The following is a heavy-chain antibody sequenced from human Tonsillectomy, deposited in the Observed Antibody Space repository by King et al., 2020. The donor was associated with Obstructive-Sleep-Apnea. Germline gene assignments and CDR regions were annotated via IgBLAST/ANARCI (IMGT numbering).Heavy chain of an antibody. Sequence: VQLVESGGGLKHPGGSLRLSCAASGFTFSSNVMSWVRQAPGKGLEWVSGISGSGGSTYYADSVKGRFTISRDNSKNTLYLQINSLRPEDTAVYYCAKDSELLGSWGDWYFDLWGRGTVVTVSS. CDR3: AKDSELLGSWGDWYFDL. CDR2: ISGSGGST. D-gene: IGHD2-21*02. V-gene: IGHV3-23*04. CDR1: GFTFSSNV. J-gene: IGHJ2*01.